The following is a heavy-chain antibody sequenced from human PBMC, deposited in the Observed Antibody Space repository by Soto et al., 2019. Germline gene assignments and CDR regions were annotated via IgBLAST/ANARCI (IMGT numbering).Heavy chain of an antibody. V-gene: IGHV5-51*01. CDR3: ARHLSNFRYHYFAMDV. CDR2: IYPGDSDT. Sequence: GESLKISCKGSGYTFTDYWIGWVRQLPGKGLEWMGLIYPGDSDTRYSPSFHGHVTITVDKSTSTAYLQWNTLKASDTAMYYCARHLSNFRYHYFAMDVCGRGTTVAVSS. D-gene: IGHD4-4*01. CDR1: GYTFTDYW. J-gene: IGHJ6*02.